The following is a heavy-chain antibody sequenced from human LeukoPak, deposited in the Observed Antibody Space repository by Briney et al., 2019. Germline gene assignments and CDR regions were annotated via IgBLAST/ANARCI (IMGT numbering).Heavy chain of an antibody. CDR3: ATQIRGDIWSGYWFSFDY. Sequence: SVKVSCKASGGTFSSYAISWVRPAPGQGLEWMGGIIPIFGTANYAQKFQGRVTITADESTSTAYMELSSLRSEDTAVYYCATQIRGDIWSGYWFSFDYWGQGTLVTVSS. D-gene: IGHD3-3*01. J-gene: IGHJ4*02. V-gene: IGHV1-69*13. CDR1: GGTFSSYA. CDR2: IIPIFGTA.